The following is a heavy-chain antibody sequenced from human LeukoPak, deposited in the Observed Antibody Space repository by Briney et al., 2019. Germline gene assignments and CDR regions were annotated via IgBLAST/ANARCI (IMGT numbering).Heavy chain of an antibody. D-gene: IGHD6-13*01. CDR1: GYSFTSHW. CDR3: ARHGDWGAAAGFHY. J-gene: IGHJ4*02. V-gene: IGHV5-10-1*01. CDR2: VDPSDSYT. Sequence: GESLKISCKGSGYSFTSHWISWVRQMPGRGLEWMGRVDPSDSYTNYSPSFQGHVTISADQSISTAYLQWSSLKASDTAVYYCARHGDWGAAAGFHYWGQGTLVTVSS.